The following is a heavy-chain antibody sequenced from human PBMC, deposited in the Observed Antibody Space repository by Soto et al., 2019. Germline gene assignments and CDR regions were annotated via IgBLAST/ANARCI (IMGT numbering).Heavy chain of an antibody. D-gene: IGHD7-27*01. CDR2: ISGSGGST. J-gene: IGHJ3*02. CDR3: SRRGETGGSHAFDI. Sequence: GGSLRLSCAASGFTFSSYAMSWVRPAPGKGLEWVSAISGSGGSTYYADSVKGRFTISRDNSKNTRYLQMKSLRAEDTAVYYCSRRGETGGSHAFDIWGQGTMVTVSS. CDR1: GFTFSSYA. V-gene: IGHV3-23*01.